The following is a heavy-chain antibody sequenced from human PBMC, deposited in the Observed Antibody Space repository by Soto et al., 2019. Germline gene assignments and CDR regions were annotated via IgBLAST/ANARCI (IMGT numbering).Heavy chain of an antibody. D-gene: IGHD2-2*01. Sequence: ASVKVSCKASGYTFTSYYMHWVRQAPGQGLEWMGIINPSGGSTSYAQKFQGRVTMTRDTSTSTVYMELSSLRSEDTAVYYCARDSYCISTSCYDRGSYVWGQGTTVTVS. J-gene: IGHJ6*02. CDR3: ARDSYCISTSCYDRGSYV. CDR2: INPSGGST. CDR1: GYTFTSYY. V-gene: IGHV1-46*01.